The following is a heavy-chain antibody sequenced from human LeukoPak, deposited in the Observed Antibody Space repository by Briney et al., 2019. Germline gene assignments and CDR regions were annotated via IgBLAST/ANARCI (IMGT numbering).Heavy chain of an antibody. CDR3: ARLNLYSGSEHYYMDV. CDR1: GGSINSSSYY. V-gene: IGHV4-39*07. Sequence: SSETLSLTCTVSGGSINSSSYYWGWVRQPPGKGLEWIGSMYYRGSTYYNPSLKSRVTISVDTSKNQFSLKLSSVTAADTGVYYCARLNLYSGSEHYYMDVWGKGTTVTVSS. D-gene: IGHD1-26*01. J-gene: IGHJ6*03. CDR2: MYYRGST.